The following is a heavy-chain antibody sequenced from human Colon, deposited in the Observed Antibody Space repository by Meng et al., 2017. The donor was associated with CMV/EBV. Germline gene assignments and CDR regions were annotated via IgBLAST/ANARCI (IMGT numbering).Heavy chain of an antibody. D-gene: IGHD3-10*01. J-gene: IGHJ4*01. CDR3: MKRFDSESCGFDY. CDR1: GFTFNKYA. V-gene: IGHV3-23*01. Sequence: EVQLLQAXGGLVQPGXALTLSXATSGFTFNKYAMSWVRQASGKGLEWVSAIAGDGRNTYYTDSVRGRFTISRDNSKNILYLQMNSLGADDTAVYYCMKRFDSESCGFDYWGHGSLVTVSS. CDR2: IAGDGRNT.